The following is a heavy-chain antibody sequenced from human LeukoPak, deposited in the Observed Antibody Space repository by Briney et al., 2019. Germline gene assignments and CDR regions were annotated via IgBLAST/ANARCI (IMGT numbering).Heavy chain of an antibody. Sequence: SKTLSLTCAVYGGSFSGYYWSWIRQPPGKGLEWIGEINHSGSTNYNPSLKSRVTISVDTSKNQFSLKLSSVTAADTAVYYCARVTIRGVDYWGQGTLVTVSS. CDR1: GGSFSGYY. D-gene: IGHD3-10*01. J-gene: IGHJ4*02. V-gene: IGHV4-34*01. CDR3: ARVTIRGVDY. CDR2: INHSGST.